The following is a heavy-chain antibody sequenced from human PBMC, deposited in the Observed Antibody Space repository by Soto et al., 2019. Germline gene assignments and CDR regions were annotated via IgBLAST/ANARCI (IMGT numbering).Heavy chain of an antibody. J-gene: IGHJ6*02. CDR2: ISSRSDI. Sequence: TXGSLRLCCLGCGFTFSTYRINWVLQAPGKGLEWVSSISSRSDIYYADSVKGRFTISRDNAKNSVSLQMNSLRAEDTAVYYCAREYTAWPLAYGLDVWGQGPTVTVSS. CDR3: AREYTAWPLAYGLDV. V-gene: IGHV3-21*01. D-gene: IGHD2-2*02. CDR1: GFTFSTYR.